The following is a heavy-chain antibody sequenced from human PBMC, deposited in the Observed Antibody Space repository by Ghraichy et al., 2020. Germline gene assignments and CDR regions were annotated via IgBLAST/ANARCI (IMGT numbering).Heavy chain of an antibody. Sequence: SCTTSGFSFSYAWLSWVRHVPGKGLEWVGRIKSRRDDGTADYAAPVKGRFTISRDDSSSTLHLPMNSLQTEDTAIYYCTTDYLVQGVTSLWIGAGWCGYWGQGTLVTVSS. CDR2: IKSRRDDGTA. CDR1: GFSFSYAW. CDR3: TTDYLVQGVTSLWIGAGWCGY. D-gene: IGHD3-10*01. V-gene: IGHV3-15*01. J-gene: IGHJ4*02.